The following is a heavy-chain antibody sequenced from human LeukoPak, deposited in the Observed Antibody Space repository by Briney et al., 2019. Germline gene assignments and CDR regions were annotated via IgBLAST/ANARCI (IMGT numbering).Heavy chain of an antibody. CDR2: IYTSGRT. J-gene: IGHJ4*02. D-gene: IGHD3-3*01. CDR1: GGSIHSYY. CDR3: ARGGNIFWSGYYDYFDS. V-gene: IGHV4-4*07. Sequence: SETLSLTCNVSGGSIHSYYWNWIRQPAGKGLEWIGRIYTSGRTIYNPSLKSRVTMSVDASKNLLSLKVTSVSAADTAVYYCARGGNIFWSGYYDYFDSWGQGTLVIVSS.